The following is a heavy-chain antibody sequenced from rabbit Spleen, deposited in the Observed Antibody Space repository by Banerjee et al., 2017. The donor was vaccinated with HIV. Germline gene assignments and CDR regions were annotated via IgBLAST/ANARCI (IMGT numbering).Heavy chain of an antibody. J-gene: IGHJ4*01. D-gene: IGHD1-1*01. CDR2: IYTGGSGST. V-gene: IGHV1S40*01. CDR1: GFSFSSSYY. CDR3: ARYPTSDSTFGELNL. Sequence: QSLEESGGGLVQPEGSLTLTCTASGFSFSSSYYMCWVRQAPGKGLEWIGCIYTGGSGSTAYASWAKGRFTVSKTSSTTVTLQLTSLTAADTATYFCARYPTSDSTFGELNLWGPGTLVTVS.